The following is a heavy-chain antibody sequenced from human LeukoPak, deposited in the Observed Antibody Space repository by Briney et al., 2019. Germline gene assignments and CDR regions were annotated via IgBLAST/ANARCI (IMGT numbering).Heavy chain of an antibody. Sequence: SVKVSRKASGGTFSSYAISWVRQAPRQGLEWMGRIIPIFGTANYAQKFQGRVTITTDESTSTAYMELSSLRSEDTAVYYCARDPEIAPYYFDYWGQGTLVTVSS. CDR2: IIPIFGTA. CDR1: GGTFSSYA. D-gene: IGHD6-13*01. CDR3: ARDPEIAPYYFDY. J-gene: IGHJ4*02. V-gene: IGHV1-69*05.